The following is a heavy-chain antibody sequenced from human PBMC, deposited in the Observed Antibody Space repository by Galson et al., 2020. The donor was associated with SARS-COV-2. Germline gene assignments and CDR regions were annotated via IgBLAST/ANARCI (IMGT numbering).Heavy chain of an antibody. Sequence: SGPTLVKPTQTLTLTCTFSGFSFTTIGVGVGWIRQPPGKALEWLALIYWDDDERYSPSLKSRLTITKDTSKKQVVLTMTNMDPVDTATDCCAHTKALRAGADFDYWGQGALVTVSS. CDR3: AHTKALRAGADFDY. D-gene: IGHD1-26*01. J-gene: IGHJ4*02. V-gene: IGHV2-5*02. CDR1: GFSFTTIGVG. CDR2: IYWDDDE.